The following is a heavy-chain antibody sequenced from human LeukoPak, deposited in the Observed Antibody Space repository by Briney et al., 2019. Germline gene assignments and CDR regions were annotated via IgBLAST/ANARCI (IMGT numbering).Heavy chain of an antibody. CDR1: GFTFDDYA. Sequence: PGRSLRLSCAASGFTFDDYAMHWVRQAPGKGLEWVSGISWNSGSIGYADSVKGRFTISRDNAKNSLYLQMNSLRAEDTALYYCAKGVVRYYNGMDVWGQGTTVTVSS. CDR2: ISWNSGSI. CDR3: AKGVVRYYNGMDV. J-gene: IGHJ6*02. V-gene: IGHV3-9*01.